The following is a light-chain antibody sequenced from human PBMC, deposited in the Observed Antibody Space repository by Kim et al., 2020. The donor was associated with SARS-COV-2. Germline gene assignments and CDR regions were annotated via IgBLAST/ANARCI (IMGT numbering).Light chain of an antibody. J-gene: IGLJ1*01. V-gene: IGLV9-49*01. CDR1: SGYSNYE. CDR3: GADHGSGSNFVYV. CDR2: VGTGGIVG. Sequence: CTLSSGYSNYEVDWYQQRPGKGPRFVMRVGTGGIVGSKGDRIPDRFSVLGSGLNRYLTIKNIQEEDESDYHCGADHGSGSNFVYVFGTGTKVTVL.